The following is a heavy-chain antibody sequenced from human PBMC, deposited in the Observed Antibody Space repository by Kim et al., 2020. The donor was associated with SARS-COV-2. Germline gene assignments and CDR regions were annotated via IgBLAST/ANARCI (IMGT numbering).Heavy chain of an antibody. CDR1: GFTFDDYA. V-gene: IGHV3-43D*03. Sequence: GGSLRLSCAASGFTFDDYAMHWVRQPPGKGLEWVSLISWDGGSTYYADSVEGRFTVSRDNSRNSLFLQMNSVRTEDTAFYYCAKDRMSSSWDVLDSWGQG. D-gene: IGHD6-13*01. CDR2: ISWDGGST. J-gene: IGHJ4*02. CDR3: AKDRMSSSWDVLDS.